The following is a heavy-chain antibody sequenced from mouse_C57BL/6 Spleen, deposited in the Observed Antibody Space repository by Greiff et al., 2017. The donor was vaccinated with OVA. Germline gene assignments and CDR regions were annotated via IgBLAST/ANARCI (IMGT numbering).Heavy chain of an antibody. CDR1: GYSFTGYY. V-gene: IGHV1-42*01. CDR2: INPSTGGT. Sequence: EVQLQQSGPELVKPGASVKISCKASGYSFTGYYMNWVKQSPEKSLEWIGEINPSTGGTTYNQKFKAKATLTVDKSSSTAYMQLKSLTSEDSAVYYCAREREDFDYWGQGTTLTVSS. J-gene: IGHJ2*01. CDR3: AREREDFDY.